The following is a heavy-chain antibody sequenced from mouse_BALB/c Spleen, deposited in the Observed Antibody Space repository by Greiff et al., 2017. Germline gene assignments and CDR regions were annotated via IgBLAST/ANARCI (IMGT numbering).Heavy chain of an antibody. Sequence: QVQLQQSGAELVRPGTSVKVSCKASGYAFTNYLMEWVQQRPGQGLEWIGVISPGSGGTNYNEKFKGKATVTADKSCSTAYMHLSSLTSDDSAVDFCARGTSTNITFSAMDYWGQGTSVTVSS. CDR3: ARGTSTNITFSAMDY. CDR2: ISPGSGGT. CDR1: GYAFTNYL. V-gene: IGHV1-54*01. J-gene: IGHJ4*01. D-gene: IGHD1-2*01.